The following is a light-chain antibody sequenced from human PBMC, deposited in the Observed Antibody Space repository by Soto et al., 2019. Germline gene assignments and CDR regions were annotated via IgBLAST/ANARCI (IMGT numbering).Light chain of an antibody. CDR3: QQYGSSPWT. CDR1: QSVSSSY. J-gene: IGKJ1*01. CDR2: GAS. Sequence: EIGLTQSPGTLSLSPGERATLSCRASQSVSSSYLAWYQQKPGQAPRLLIYGASSRATGIPDRFSGSGSGTDFTLTISRLEPEDFAVYYCQQYGSSPWTFGQRTKVAI. V-gene: IGKV3-20*01.